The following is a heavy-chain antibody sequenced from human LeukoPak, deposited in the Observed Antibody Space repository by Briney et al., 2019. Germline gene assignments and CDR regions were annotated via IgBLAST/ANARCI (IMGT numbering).Heavy chain of an antibody. CDR2: INQDGSEK. J-gene: IGHJ4*02. D-gene: IGHD5/OR15-5a*01. V-gene: IGHV3-7*01. Sequence: GGSLRLSCAASGFTFSSYAMSWVRQAPGKGLEWVANINQDGSEKYCVDSLKGRFTISRDNAENSLYLQMNSLRAEDTAVYYCARDGHYTIYELRFDYWGQGALVTVSS. CDR1: GFTFSSYA. CDR3: ARDGHYTIYELRFDY.